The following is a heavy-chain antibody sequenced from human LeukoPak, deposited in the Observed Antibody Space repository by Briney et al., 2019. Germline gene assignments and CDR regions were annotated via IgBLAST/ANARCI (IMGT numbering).Heavy chain of an antibody. J-gene: IGHJ5*02. Sequence: AASVKVSCKASGYTFTGYYMHWVRQAPGQGLEWMGWINPNSGGTNYAQKFQGRVTMTRDTSISTAYMELSRLRSDDTAVYYCARDWCTGCPNWFDPWGQGTLVTVSS. CDR1: GYTFTGYY. V-gene: IGHV1-2*02. CDR3: ARDWCTGCPNWFDP. CDR2: INPNSGGT. D-gene: IGHD2-2*01.